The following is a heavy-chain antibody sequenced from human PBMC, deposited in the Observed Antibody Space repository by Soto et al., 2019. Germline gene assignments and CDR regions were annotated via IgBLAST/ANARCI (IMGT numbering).Heavy chain of an antibody. CDR2: INSGGSST. J-gene: IGHJ6*02. V-gene: IGHV3-74*01. Sequence: PGGSLRLSCAASGFTFSSYLMYWVRQAPGKGLVWVSRINSGGSSTSYADSVKGRFTISRDNSKSTLYLQMNSLRAEDTAVYYCAKVHRLVVRMDYYYGMDVWGQGTTVTVSS. CDR1: GFTFSSYL. D-gene: IGHD6-19*01. CDR3: AKVHRLVVRMDYYYGMDV.